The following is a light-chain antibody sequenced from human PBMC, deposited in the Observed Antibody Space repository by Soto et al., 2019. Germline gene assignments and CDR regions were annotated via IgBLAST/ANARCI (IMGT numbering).Light chain of an antibody. CDR3: CSYAGNYNLV. CDR2: DVS. J-gene: IGLJ2*01. V-gene: IGLV2-11*01. CDR1: SSDVGGYHY. Sequence: QSVLTQPRAVSGSIGQSVTISCTGSSSDVGGYHYVSWYQQHPGEAPKLIIFDVSKRPSGVPARFSGSKSGNEASLTVSGLQADDEGDYYCCSYAGNYNLVFGGGTKVTVL.